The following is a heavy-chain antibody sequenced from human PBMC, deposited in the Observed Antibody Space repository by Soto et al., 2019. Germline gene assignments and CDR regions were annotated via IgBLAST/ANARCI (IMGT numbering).Heavy chain of an antibody. CDR2: IYYKSRWYN. V-gene: IGHV6-1*01. Sequence: PTLSLTGAISGGTVSTNPAAWNWIKQSPSRGLEWLGRIYYKSRWYNDYSESLKSRIAIIPDTSRNQFSLQLNSVIPEDTAVYYCARDWGYDPDPTYYYGMDVWGQGTKVTVSS. CDR1: GGTVSTNPAA. D-gene: IGHD5-12*01. CDR3: ARDWGYDPDPTYYYGMDV. J-gene: IGHJ6*02.